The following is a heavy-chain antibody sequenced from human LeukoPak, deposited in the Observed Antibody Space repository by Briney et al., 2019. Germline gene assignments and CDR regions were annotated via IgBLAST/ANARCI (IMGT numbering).Heavy chain of an antibody. CDR3: ARGVGATFGN. J-gene: IGHJ4*02. CDR2: ISHTGST. D-gene: IGHD1-26*01. Sequence: SETLSLTCSVSGGSISSSYWNWIRQPPGKGLEWIGYISHTGSTNYNPSLKSRVSISVDTSKNQFSLKLSSVTAADTAVYYCARGVGATFGNWGQGTLVTVSS. CDR1: GGSISSSY. V-gene: IGHV4-59*12.